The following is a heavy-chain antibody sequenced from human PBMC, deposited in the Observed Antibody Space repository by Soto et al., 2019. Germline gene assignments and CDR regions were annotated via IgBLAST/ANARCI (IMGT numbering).Heavy chain of an antibody. CDR3: ARRYGGNFDY. CDR2: SSYTGNT. CDR1: GASITSGNYY. J-gene: IGHJ4*02. V-gene: IGHV4-39*07. D-gene: IGHD1-26*01. Sequence: SETLTLTCTVSGASITSGNYYWGWIRQPPGKGLQWIGSSSYTGNTYFNPSLKSRVTISVDTSKNQFSLKLSSVTAADTAVYYCARRYGGNFDYWGQGTLVTVSS.